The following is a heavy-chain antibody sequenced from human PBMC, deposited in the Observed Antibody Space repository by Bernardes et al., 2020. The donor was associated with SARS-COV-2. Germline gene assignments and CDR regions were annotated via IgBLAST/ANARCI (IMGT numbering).Heavy chain of an antibody. Sequence: SLPCTILVSMSSYFWSWIRQPPGPGLEWIGYIYYSGNANYNSSLKSRVTISVDTSKKQFSLKVNSVTAEDTAVYYCARTTTVTPGYHYYFDYWGQGTLVTVSS. J-gene: IGHJ4*02. V-gene: IGHV4-59*01. CDR1: VSMSSYF. CDR3: ARTTTVTPGYHYYFDY. CDR2: IYYSGNA. D-gene: IGHD4-17*01.